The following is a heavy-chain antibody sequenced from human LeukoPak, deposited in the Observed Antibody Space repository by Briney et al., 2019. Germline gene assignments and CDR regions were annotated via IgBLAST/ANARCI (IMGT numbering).Heavy chain of an antibody. Sequence: PGGSLRLSCTASGFTFSDYYMSWIRQAPGKGLEWVSYISSSGSTIYYADSVKGRFTISRDNAKNSLYLQMNSLRAEDTAVYYCARVRDIVVVPAGVDYWGQGTLITVSS. CDR1: GFTFSDYY. V-gene: IGHV3-11*04. CDR2: ISSSGSTI. D-gene: IGHD2-2*01. CDR3: ARVRDIVVVPAGVDY. J-gene: IGHJ4*02.